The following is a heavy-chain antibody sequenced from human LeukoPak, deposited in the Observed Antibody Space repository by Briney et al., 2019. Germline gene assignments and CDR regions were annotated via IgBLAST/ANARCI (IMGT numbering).Heavy chain of an antibody. V-gene: IGHV4-59*01. CDR1: GGSISSYY. D-gene: IGHD3-22*01. Sequence: SETLSLTCTVSGGSISSYYWSWIRQPPGKGLEWIGYIYYSGSTNYNPSLKSRVTISVDTSKNQCSLKLSSVTAADTAVYYCARFCNYYDSSGYYYGFDPWGQGTLVTVSS. CDR2: IYYSGST. CDR3: ARFCNYYDSSGYYYGFDP. J-gene: IGHJ5*02.